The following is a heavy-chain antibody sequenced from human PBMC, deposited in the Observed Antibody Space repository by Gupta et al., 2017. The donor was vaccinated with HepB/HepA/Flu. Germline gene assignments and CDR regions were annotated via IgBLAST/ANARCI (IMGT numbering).Heavy chain of an antibody. D-gene: IGHD3-10*01. J-gene: IGHJ4*02. CDR2: ISSSGSTI. CDR3: ARSSITMVRGVDNKNFDY. V-gene: IGHV3-48*03. Sequence: EVQLVESGGGVVQPGGSLRLSCAASGFPFSSHELNWARQAPGKGLGGIAYISSSGSTIYYTDSVKGRFTISRGNATNSLYLQMNSLRAEDTAVYYCARSSITMVRGVDNKNFDYWGQGTLVTGAS. CDR1: GFPFSSHE.